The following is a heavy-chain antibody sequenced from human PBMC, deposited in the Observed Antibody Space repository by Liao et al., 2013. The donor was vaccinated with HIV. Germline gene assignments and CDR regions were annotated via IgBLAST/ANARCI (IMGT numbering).Heavy chain of an antibody. D-gene: IGHD3-10*01. CDR1: GGSINNGAHY. CDR2: FSYSGTT. J-gene: IGHJ3*01. CDR3: ARGPMGPSHVFDV. V-gene: IGHV4-30-4*01. Sequence: QVQLQESGPGLVKPSQTLSLNCTVSGGSINNGAHYWTLGSASPQGRAWSGLATFSYSGTTNYTPSLKSRLAISLDTSKNHFSLRLNSLTAADTAVYYCARGPMGPSHVFDVLGPRDNGSPSSS.